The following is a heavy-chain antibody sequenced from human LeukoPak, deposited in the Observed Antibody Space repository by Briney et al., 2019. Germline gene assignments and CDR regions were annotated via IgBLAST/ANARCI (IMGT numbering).Heavy chain of an antibody. Sequence: PSQTLSLTCRVSGGSMNSGNYYWSWIRQHPGRGLEWIGYIYSSGTTYYNPSLKSRVTISVDTSKNQFSLILSSMTAADTAVYYCASSAATYYSYFYYYMGVWGNGTTVTVSS. CDR1: GGSMNSGNYY. J-gene: IGHJ6*03. D-gene: IGHD6-25*01. V-gene: IGHV4-31*03. CDR3: ASSAATYYSYFYYYMGV. CDR2: IYSSGTT.